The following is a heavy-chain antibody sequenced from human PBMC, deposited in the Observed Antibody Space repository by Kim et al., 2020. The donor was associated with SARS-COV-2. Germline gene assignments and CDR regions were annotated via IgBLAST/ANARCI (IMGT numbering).Heavy chain of an antibody. CDR3: ARWGSPSGYSSSWSSFDY. J-gene: IGHJ4*02. Sequence: ASVKVSCKASGYTFTSYAMNWVRQAPGQGLEWMGWINTNTGNPTYAQGFTGRFVFSLDTSVSTAYLQISSLKAEDTAVYYCARWGSPSGYSSSWSSFDYWGQGTLVTVSS. D-gene: IGHD6-13*01. CDR1: GYTFTSYA. CDR2: INTNTGNP. V-gene: IGHV7-4-1*02.